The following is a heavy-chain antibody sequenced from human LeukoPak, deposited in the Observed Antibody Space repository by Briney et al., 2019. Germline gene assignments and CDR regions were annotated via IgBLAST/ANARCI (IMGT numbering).Heavy chain of an antibody. Sequence: SETLSLTCTVSGGSISSYYWSWIRQPPGKGLEWIGYIYYSGSTNYNPSLKSRVTISVDTSKNQFSLKLSPVTAADTAVYYCARGASDRAEYFQHWGQGTLLTVSS. V-gene: IGHV4-59*01. J-gene: IGHJ1*01. CDR3: ARGASDRAEYFQH. CDR1: GGSISSYY. CDR2: IYYSGST.